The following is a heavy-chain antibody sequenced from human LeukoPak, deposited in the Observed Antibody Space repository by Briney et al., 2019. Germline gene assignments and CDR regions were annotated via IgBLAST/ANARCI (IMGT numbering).Heavy chain of an antibody. CDR1: GYTFTGYY. Sequence: GASVKVSCKASGYTFTGYYMHWVRQAPGQGLEWMGWINPNSGGTNYAQKFQGRVTMTRDTSISTAYMELSRLRSDDTAVYYCARGTIVVVPAAISRESWFDPWGQGTLVTVSS. J-gene: IGHJ5*02. CDR2: INPNSGGT. D-gene: IGHD2-2*01. CDR3: ARGTIVVVPAAISRESWFDP. V-gene: IGHV1-2*02.